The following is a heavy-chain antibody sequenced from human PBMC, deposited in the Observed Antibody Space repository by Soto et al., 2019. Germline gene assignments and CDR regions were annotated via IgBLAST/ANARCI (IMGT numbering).Heavy chain of an antibody. V-gene: IGHV4-39*07. Sequence: PSETLSLTYSVAGGSISSGYYYWSWIRQPPGKGLEWIGEINHSGGTNYNPSLKSRVTISVDTSKNQFSLKLSSVTAADTAVYYCARVVPAAIGGNYGMDVWGQGTTVTLSS. CDR2: INHSGGT. J-gene: IGHJ6*02. D-gene: IGHD2-2*02. CDR1: GGSISSGYYY. CDR3: ARVVPAAIGGNYGMDV.